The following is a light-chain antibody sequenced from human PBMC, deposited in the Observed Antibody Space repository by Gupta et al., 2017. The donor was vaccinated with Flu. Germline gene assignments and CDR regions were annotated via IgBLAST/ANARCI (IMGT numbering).Light chain of an antibody. V-gene: IGLV1-44*01. CDR1: TSNSENNP. CDR3: SSWDDNFNGWV. Sequence: TSNSENNPVNWYRQVPGTAPQIVIHSNSRRPSGVPGHFSASKSGTSASLVISGIQSEDEGLYYCSSWDDNFNGWVFGGGTKLTV. J-gene: IGLJ3*02. CDR2: SNS.